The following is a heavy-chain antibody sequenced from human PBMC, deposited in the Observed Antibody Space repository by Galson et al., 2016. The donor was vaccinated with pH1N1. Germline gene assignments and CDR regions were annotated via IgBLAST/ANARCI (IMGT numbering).Heavy chain of an antibody. J-gene: IGHJ4*02. CDR3: AREDYYDSSGFGY. D-gene: IGHD3-22*01. CDR1: GFTFRTYA. Sequence: RLSCAASGFTFRTYAMHWVRQAPGKGLEYVSGINNIGSSTYYASSFKGRFTITRDNSKNTLYLQMGSLRAEDMAVYYCAREDYYDSSGFGYWGQGTLVTVSS. CDR2: INNIGSST. V-gene: IGHV3-64*01.